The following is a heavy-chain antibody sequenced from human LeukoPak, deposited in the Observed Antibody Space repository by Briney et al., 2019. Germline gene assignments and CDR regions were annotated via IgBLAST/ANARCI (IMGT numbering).Heavy chain of an antibody. CDR2: INHSGST. CDR3: ASVQYDYGDYEEYYFDY. J-gene: IGHJ4*02. Sequence: PSETLSLTCAVYGGSFSGYYWSWIRQPPGKGLEWIGEINHSGSTNYNPSLKSRVTISVDTSKNQFSLKLSSVTAADTAVYYCASVQYDYGDYEEYYFDYWGQGTLVTVSS. D-gene: IGHD4-17*01. V-gene: IGHV4-34*01. CDR1: GGSFSGYY.